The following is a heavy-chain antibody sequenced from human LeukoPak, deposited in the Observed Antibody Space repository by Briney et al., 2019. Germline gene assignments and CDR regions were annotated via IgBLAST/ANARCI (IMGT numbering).Heavy chain of an antibody. V-gene: IGHV3-43*02. J-gene: IGHJ6*03. CDR3: AKPNNYYDSSGYPVAYYYYYSMDV. Sequence: PGGSLRLSCAASGFTLDYSAMHWVRQAPGRGLEWVSLMTGDGTTTFYADSVKGQFTISRDNNKNSLYLQMHSLRTEDTAFYYGAKPNNYYDSSGYPVAYYYYYSMDVWGKGATVTVSS. CDR2: MTGDGTTT. D-gene: IGHD3-22*01. CDR1: GFTLDYSA.